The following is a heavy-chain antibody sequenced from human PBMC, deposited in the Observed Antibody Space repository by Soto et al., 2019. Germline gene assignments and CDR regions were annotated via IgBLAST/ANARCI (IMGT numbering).Heavy chain of an antibody. CDR1: GGSISSGDYY. J-gene: IGHJ6*02. V-gene: IGHV4-30-4*01. Sequence: SETLSLTCTVSGGSISSGDYYWSWIRQPPGKGPEWIGYIYYSGSTYYNPSLKSRVTISVDTSKNQFSLKLSSVTAADTAVYYCAREGGSSWYPGYYYYYYGMDVWGQGTTVTVSS. D-gene: IGHD6-13*01. CDR3: AREGGSSWYPGYYYYYYGMDV. CDR2: IYYSGST.